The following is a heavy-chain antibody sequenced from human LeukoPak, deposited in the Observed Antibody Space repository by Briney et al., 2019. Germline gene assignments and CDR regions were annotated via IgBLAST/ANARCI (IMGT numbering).Heavy chain of an antibody. CDR2: ISGSGDST. V-gene: IGHV3-23*01. CDR1: GITFSSYA. CDR3: AKDLRLGLRYFDWLLSPFDY. Sequence: GGSLRLSCAASGITFSSYAMSWVRQAPGKGLEWVSSISGSGDSTYYADSVKSRFTISRDNSKNTLYLQMNSLRPEDTAVYYCAKDLRLGLRYFDWLLSPFDYWGQGTLVTVSS. D-gene: IGHD3-9*01. J-gene: IGHJ4*02.